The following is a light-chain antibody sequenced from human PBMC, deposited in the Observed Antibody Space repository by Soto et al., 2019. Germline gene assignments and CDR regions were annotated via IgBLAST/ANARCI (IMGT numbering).Light chain of an antibody. CDR2: GAS. CDR1: QSVSTK. J-gene: IGKJ2*01. Sequence: EIVLTQSPATLSVSPGERATLSCRASQSVSTKLAWYQQKPGQAPRLLIYGASTRATGISARFSSSGSDTEFSLTISSLQSEDFAVYYCQQYNNWTPYTFGQGTKLEIK. CDR3: QQYNNWTPYT. V-gene: IGKV3-15*01.